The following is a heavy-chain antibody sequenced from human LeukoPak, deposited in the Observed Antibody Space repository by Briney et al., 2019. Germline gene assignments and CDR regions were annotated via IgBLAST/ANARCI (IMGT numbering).Heavy chain of an antibody. V-gene: IGHV3-30*04. J-gene: IGHJ4*02. Sequence: PGRSLRLSCAASGFTFSSYAMHWVRQAPGKGLEWVAVISYDGSNKYYADSVKGRFTISRDNSKNTLYLQMNSLRAEDTAVYYCARDWWLTPFDYWGQGTLVTVSS. CDR1: GFTFSSYA. CDR3: ARDWWLTPFDY. D-gene: IGHD2-15*01. CDR2: ISYDGSNK.